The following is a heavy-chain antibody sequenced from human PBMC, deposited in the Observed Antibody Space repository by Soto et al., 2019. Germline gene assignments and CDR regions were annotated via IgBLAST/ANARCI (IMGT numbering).Heavy chain of an antibody. CDR3: VRDSETSSSWSLDY. D-gene: IGHD6-13*01. V-gene: IGHV3-53*01. CDR2: LSTTGFT. J-gene: IGHJ4*02. Sequence: EVQLVESGGGLIQPGGSLRLSCVASGFNVSSDYMNWIRQAPGKGLEWVSVLSTTGFTSYADSVKGRFTISSDSSKNTLYLQMNSLRVEDTAVYYCVRDSETSSSWSLDYWGQGVLVTVSS. CDR1: GFNVSSDY.